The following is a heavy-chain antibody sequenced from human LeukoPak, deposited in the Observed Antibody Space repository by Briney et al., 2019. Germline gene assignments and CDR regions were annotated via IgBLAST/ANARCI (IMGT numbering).Heavy chain of an antibody. V-gene: IGHV1-2*02. CDR2: INPNSGGT. CDR1: GYTFTGYY. Sequence: ASVKVSCKASGYTFTGYYMHWVRQAPGQGLEWMGWINPNSGGTNYAQKFQGRVTMTRDTSISTAYVELSRLRSDDTAVYYCARTVYNWNPYFDYWGQGTLVTVSS. CDR3: ARTVYNWNPYFDY. D-gene: IGHD1-1*01. J-gene: IGHJ4*02.